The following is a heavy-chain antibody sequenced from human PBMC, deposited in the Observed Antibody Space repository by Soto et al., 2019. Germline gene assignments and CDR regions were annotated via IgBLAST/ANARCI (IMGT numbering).Heavy chain of an antibody. CDR1: GGTFSSYA. CDR3: ASPVEIPYYYYGMDV. Sequence: QVQLVQSGAEVKKPGSSVKVSCKASGGTFSSYAISWVRQAPGQGLEWMGGIIPIFGTANYGQKFQGRVTSTADKSTSTAYMELSSLRSEDTAVYYCASPVEIPYYYYGMDVWGQGTTVTVSS. D-gene: IGHD2-21*01. J-gene: IGHJ6*02. V-gene: IGHV1-69*06. CDR2: IIPIFGTA.